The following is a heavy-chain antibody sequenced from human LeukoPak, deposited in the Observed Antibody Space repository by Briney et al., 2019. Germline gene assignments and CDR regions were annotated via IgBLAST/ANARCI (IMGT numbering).Heavy chain of an antibody. CDR1: GYTFTGYY. J-gene: IGHJ3*02. V-gene: IGHV1-2*02. Sequence: ASVKVSCKASGYTFTGYYMNWVRQAPGQGLEWMGWINPNSGGTNYAQKFQGRVTMTRDTSISTAYMELSRLRSDDTAVYYCAILGGSHDAFDIWGQGTMVTVSS. CDR2: INPNSGGT. CDR3: AILGGSHDAFDI. D-gene: IGHD1-26*01.